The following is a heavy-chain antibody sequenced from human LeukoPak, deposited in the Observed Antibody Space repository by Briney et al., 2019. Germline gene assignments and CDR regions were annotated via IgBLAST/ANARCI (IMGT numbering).Heavy chain of an antibody. CDR3: AKRSGSYRSYDY. D-gene: IGHD1-26*01. V-gene: IGHV3-23*01. Sequence: GGSLRLSCAASGFTFSSYAMSWVRQAPGKGLEWVSVISGSGGATYYADSVKGRFTISRDNSKNSLYPQMNSLRAEDTAVYYCAKRSGSYRSYDYWGQGTLVTVSS. J-gene: IGHJ4*02. CDR2: ISGSGGAT. CDR1: GFTFSSYA.